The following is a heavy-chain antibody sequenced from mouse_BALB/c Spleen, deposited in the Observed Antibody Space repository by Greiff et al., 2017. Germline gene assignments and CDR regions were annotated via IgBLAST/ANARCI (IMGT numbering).Heavy chain of an antibody. CDR1: GYTFTSYW. D-gene: IGHD1-2*01. CDR3: TFITTATFAY. CDR2: IYPGNSDT. J-gene: IGHJ3*01. V-gene: IGHV1-5*01. Sequence: VHVKQSGTVLARPGASVKMSCKASGYTFTSYWMHWVKQRPGQGLEWIGAIYPGNSDTSYNQKFKGKAKLTAVTSTSTAYMELSSLTNEDSAVYYCTFITTATFAYWGQGTLVTVSA.